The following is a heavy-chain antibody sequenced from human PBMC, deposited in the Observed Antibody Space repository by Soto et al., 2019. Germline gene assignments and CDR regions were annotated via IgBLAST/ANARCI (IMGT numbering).Heavy chain of an antibody. CDR3: ARSSGYCSGGSCYSSWYFDL. Sequence: PGGSLRLSCAASGFTVSSNYMSWVRQAPGKGLEWVSVIYSGGSTYYADSVKGRFTISRDNSKNTLYLQMNSLRAEDTAVYYFARSSGYCSGGSCYSSWYFDLWGRGTLVTVSS. CDR2: IYSGGST. CDR1: GFTVSSNY. D-gene: IGHD2-15*01. V-gene: IGHV3-53*01. J-gene: IGHJ2*01.